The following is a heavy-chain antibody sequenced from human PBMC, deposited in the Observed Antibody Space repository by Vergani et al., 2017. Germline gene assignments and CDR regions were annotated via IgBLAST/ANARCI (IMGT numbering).Heavy chain of an antibody. J-gene: IGHJ4*02. CDR1: GYTFTGYY. CDR2: INPNTGGT. CDR3: ARGGSGSLSPFDY. Sequence: QVQLVQSGAEVKKPGASVKVSCKASGYTFTGYYIHWVRQAPGQGLEWMGRINPNTGGTNYAQKFQGRVTMTRDTSISTAYMELSSLRSDDTAVFYCARGGSGSLSPFDYWGQGTLVTVSS. D-gene: IGHD3-10*01. V-gene: IGHV1-2*06.